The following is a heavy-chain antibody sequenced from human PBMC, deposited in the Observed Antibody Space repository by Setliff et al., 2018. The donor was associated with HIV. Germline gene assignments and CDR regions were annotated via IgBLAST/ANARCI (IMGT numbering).Heavy chain of an antibody. D-gene: IGHD5-12*01. CDR1: GYTFNNYG. CDR2: INTHSGYT. V-gene: IGHV1-18*01. J-gene: IGHJ4*02. CDR3: ARGKTWLRFLDY. Sequence: ASVKVSCKASGYTFNNYGISWVRQAPGQGLEWMGWINTHSGYTNYAQNVQGRVTVTMDTSTSTAYMELRSLKSDDTAVYYCARGKTWLRFLDYWGQGTLVTVSS.